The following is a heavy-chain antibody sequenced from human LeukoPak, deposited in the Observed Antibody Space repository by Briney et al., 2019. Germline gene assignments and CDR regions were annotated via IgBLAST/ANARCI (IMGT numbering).Heavy chain of an antibody. Sequence: SETLSLTCTVSGGSISSYYWSWVRQPPGKGLEWIGYIYYSGSTNYNPSLKSRVTISVDTSKNQFSLKLSSVTAADTAVYYCARHWGVPAARGGWFDPWGQGTLVTVSS. J-gene: IGHJ5*02. V-gene: IGHV4-59*08. D-gene: IGHD2-2*01. CDR3: ARHWGVPAARGGWFDP. CDR2: IYYSGST. CDR1: GGSISSYY.